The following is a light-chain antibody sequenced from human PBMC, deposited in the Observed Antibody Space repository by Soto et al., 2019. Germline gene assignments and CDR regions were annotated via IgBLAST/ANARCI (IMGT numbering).Light chain of an antibody. CDR2: LGS. V-gene: IGKV2-28*01. J-gene: IGKJ1*01. CDR1: QNLMHSNGYNY. CDR3: MQTLQTPT. Sequence: DIVMTQSPLSLPVTPGEPASISCRSSQNLMHSNGYNYLDWYVQKPGQSPQLLIYLGSSRASGVPDRFSGSGLGTDFTLKISRVEAEDVGVYYCMQTLQTPTFGQGTKVDFK.